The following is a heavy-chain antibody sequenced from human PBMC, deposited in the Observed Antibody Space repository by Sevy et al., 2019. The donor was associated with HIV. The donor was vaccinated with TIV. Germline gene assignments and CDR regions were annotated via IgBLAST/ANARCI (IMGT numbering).Heavy chain of an antibody. V-gene: IGHV1-24*01. CDR2: FDPDDDEP. J-gene: IGHJ4*02. CDR1: GYPLTDLS. D-gene: IGHD2-2*01. CDR3: ATDRSALIATSSLAX. Sequence: ASVKVSCKISGYPLTDLSMHWVRQAPKKGLEWMGGFDPDDDEPVYAQKFQGRLTMTEDTSTDTAYMELNSLRSEDTAMYYCATDRSALIATSSLAXXGQGTLVTVSS.